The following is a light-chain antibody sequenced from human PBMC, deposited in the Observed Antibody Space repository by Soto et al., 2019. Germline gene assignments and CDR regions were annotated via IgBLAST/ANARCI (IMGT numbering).Light chain of an antibody. Sequence: DIVLTQSPGTLSLSPGERATLSCRASQRVSSKYLAWYQQKPGQAPRVLIYGTSIRASGVPERFSGGGSGTDFTLTITRLEPEDFAVYYCQQYGSSLFTFGHGTKVDFK. CDR3: QQYGSSLFT. CDR1: QRVSSKY. V-gene: IGKV3-20*01. CDR2: GTS. J-gene: IGKJ3*01.